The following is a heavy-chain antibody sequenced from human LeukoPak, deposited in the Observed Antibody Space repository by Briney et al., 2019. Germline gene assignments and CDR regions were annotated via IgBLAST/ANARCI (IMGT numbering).Heavy chain of an antibody. CDR2: IYDNGGN. CDR1: GGSISSYY. V-gene: IGHV4-59*06. D-gene: IGHD3-22*01. CDR3: ARGLEQAYYDSSGYYSYYYGMDV. Sequence: SATVSLTCTVSGGSISSYYWSWIRQHPGKGLEWIGYIYDNGGNYYNPSLKSRVTISVDTSKNQFSLKLSSVTAADTAVYYCARGLEQAYYDSSGYYSYYYGMDVWGQGTTVTASS. J-gene: IGHJ6*02.